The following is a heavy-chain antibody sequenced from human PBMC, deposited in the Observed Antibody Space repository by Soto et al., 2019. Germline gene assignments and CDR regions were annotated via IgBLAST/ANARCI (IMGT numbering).Heavy chain of an antibody. CDR3: ARAGAATLSDF. J-gene: IGHJ4*02. D-gene: IGHD2-15*01. Sequence: SETLSLTCAVSGGSISSGGYYWSWIRQPPGKGLGWIGYIYYSGSANYNPSLKSRVTISVDTSKNQFSLKLSSVTAADTAVYYCARAGAATLSDFWGQGTLVTVSS. CDR2: IYYSGSA. CDR1: GGSISSGGYY. V-gene: IGHV4-61*08.